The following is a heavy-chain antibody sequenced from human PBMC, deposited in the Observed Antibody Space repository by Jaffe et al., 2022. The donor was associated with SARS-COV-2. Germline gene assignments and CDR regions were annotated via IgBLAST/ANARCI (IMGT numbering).Heavy chain of an antibody. CDR3: VKVVVPCSTSTCYSYWYYYGMDV. V-gene: IGHV3-64D*09. D-gene: IGHD2-2*01. CDR2: ITSNGDSA. J-gene: IGHJ6*02. CDR1: GFTFSDYA. Sequence: EVQLVESGGGLVQPGGSLRLSCSASGFTFSDYAMHWVRQAPGRGLEYVSGITSNGDSANYADSVKGRFTISRDNSKNTLYLQMTSLRPDDTAVYYCVKVVVPCSTSTCYSYWYYYGMDVWGQGTSVTVSS.